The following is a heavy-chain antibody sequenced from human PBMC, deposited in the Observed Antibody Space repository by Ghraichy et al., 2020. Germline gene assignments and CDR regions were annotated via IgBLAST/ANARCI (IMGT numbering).Heavy chain of an antibody. D-gene: IGHD1-26*01. CDR2: ISHSGST. V-gene: IGHV4-34*01. CDR1: GESFSGYY. Sequence: SQTLSLTCAVYGESFSGYYWSWIRQPPGKGLEWIGEISHSGSTNYNPSLKSRVIISGDRSKNQFSLKLSSVTAADTALYYCARGQSGGSYFGWFDPWGQGTLVTVSS. CDR3: ARGQSGGSYFGWFDP. J-gene: IGHJ5*02.